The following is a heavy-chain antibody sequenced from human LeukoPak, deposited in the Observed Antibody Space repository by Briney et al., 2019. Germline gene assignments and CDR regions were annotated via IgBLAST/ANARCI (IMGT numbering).Heavy chain of an antibody. D-gene: IGHD3-22*01. CDR2: IYYSGST. J-gene: IGHJ4*02. CDR3: ARLGSSGYPHWFGY. CDR1: GGSISSSSYY. V-gene: IGHV4-39*01. Sequence: SETLSLTCTVSGGSISSSSYYWGWIRQPPGKGLEWIGSIYYSGSTYYNPSLKSRVTISVDTSKNQFSLKLSSVTAADTAVYYCARLGSSGYPHWFGYWGQRTLVTVSS.